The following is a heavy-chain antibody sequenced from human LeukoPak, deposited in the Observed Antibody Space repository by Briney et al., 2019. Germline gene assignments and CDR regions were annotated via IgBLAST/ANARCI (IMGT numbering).Heavy chain of an antibody. D-gene: IGHD6-19*01. CDR2: ISSNGGST. CDR3: ARGGRIAVAAADY. CDR1: GFTFSSYA. J-gene: IGHJ4*02. V-gene: IGHV3-64*01. Sequence: GGSLRLSCAASGFTFSSYAMHWVRQAPGEGLEYVSAISSNGGSTYYANSVKGRFTISRDNSKNTLYLQMGSLRAEDMAVYYCARGGRIAVAAADYWGQGTLVTVSS.